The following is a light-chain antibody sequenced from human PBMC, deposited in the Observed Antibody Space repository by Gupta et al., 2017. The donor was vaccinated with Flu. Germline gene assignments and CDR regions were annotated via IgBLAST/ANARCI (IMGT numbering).Light chain of an antibody. CDR3: QQRDSPPST. V-gene: IGKV1-39*01. CDR2: AAS. J-gene: IGKJ1*01. Sequence: DIQMTQSPSSLSASVGDRVTITCRASQKVSSYLNWYQQKPGQAPKLLIYAASSLQSGVPSRFSGSGSGTDFTLIISSRQPEDFATYYCQQRDSPPSTFGQGTKVDIK. CDR1: QKVSSY.